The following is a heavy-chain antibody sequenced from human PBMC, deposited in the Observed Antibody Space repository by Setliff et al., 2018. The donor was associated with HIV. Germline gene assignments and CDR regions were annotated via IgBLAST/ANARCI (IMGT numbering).Heavy chain of an antibody. CDR2: IIPLLGTP. Sequence: SVKVSCKASGGSFRNYAINWVRQAPGQGLEWMGGIIPLLGTPNYAHKFQGRVTITADKYSSTIYMELSSLRSEDSAVFYCARDRSGIAVAAPDAFDVWGQGTMVTVSS. CDR1: GGSFRNYA. V-gene: IGHV1-69*06. D-gene: IGHD6-19*01. CDR3: ARDRSGIAVAAPDAFDV. J-gene: IGHJ3*01.